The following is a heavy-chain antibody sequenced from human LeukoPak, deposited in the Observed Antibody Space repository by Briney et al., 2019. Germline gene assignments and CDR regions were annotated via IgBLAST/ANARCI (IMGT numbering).Heavy chain of an antibody. CDR3: AKDPGRDGYNWGDY. V-gene: IGHV3-7*01. CDR2: IREDGGHT. D-gene: IGHD5-24*01. J-gene: IGHJ4*02. Sequence: PGGSLRLSCVTSGFTFTNHWMSWVRQAPGKGLEWVANIREDGGHTNYVDSVKGRFTISRGNSKNTLYLQMNSLRAEDTAVYYCAKDPGRDGYNWGDYWGQGTLVTVSS. CDR1: GFTFTNHW.